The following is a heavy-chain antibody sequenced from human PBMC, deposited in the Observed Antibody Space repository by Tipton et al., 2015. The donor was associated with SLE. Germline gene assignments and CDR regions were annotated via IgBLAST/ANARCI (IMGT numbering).Heavy chain of an antibody. D-gene: IGHD6-13*01. CDR2: IYTSGNT. CDR1: GDSINNYY. J-gene: IGHJ3*02. CDR3: ARVKDRYSSSWFDAFDT. Sequence: TLSLTCTVSGDSINNYYWTWIRQPPGKGLEWIGYIYTSGNTDYNPSLRSRVTMSVDTSKNQFFLKVRSVTAADTAVYYCARVKDRYSSSWFDAFDTWGQGTMVTVSS. V-gene: IGHV4-4*08.